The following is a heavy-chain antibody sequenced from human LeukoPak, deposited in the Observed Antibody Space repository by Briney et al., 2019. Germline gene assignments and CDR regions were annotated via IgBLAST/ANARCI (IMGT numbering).Heavy chain of an antibody. V-gene: IGHV3-30*04. Sequence: GGSLRLSCAASGFTFSSYAMHWVRQAPGKGLEWVAVISYDGSNKYYADSVKGRFTISRDNSKNTLYLQMNSLRAEDTAMYYCARDPSYRGFDVFDIWGQGTMVTVSS. D-gene: IGHD3-10*01. J-gene: IGHJ3*02. CDR1: GFTFSSYA. CDR3: ARDPSYRGFDVFDI. CDR2: ISYDGSNK.